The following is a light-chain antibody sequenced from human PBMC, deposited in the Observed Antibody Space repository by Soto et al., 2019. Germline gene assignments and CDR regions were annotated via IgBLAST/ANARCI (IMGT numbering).Light chain of an antibody. J-gene: IGKJ1*01. CDR2: AAS. CDR1: QDIRDY. Sequence: AIRMTQSPSSLSASTGARVTITCRASQDIRDYLVWYQQKPGKAPKVLIHAASTLQGGVSPRFSGSRSGTDFNLTINSLQPEDFATYYCQHYYTSPCTFGQGTKV. V-gene: IGKV1-8*01. CDR3: QHYYTSPCT.